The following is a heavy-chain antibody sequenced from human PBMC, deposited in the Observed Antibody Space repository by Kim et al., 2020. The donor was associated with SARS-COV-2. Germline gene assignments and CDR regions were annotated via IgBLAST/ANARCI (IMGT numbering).Heavy chain of an antibody. CDR2: ISGSSSHI. J-gene: IGHJ6*02. D-gene: IGHD3-9*01. V-gene: IGHV3-21*01. CDR3: ASRSPPARYNGMDV. Sequence: GGSLRLSCAASGFTFSTYDMNWVRQAPGKGLEWVSSISGSSSHIYYADSVKGRFTVSRDNAKTSLYLQMNSLRAEDTAVYYCASRSPPARYNGMDVWGRGT. CDR1: GFTFSTYD.